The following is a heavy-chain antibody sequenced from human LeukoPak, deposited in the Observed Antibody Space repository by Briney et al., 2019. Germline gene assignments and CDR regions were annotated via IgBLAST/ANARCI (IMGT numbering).Heavy chain of an antibody. D-gene: IGHD5-12*01. CDR2: MNPNSGST. CDR1: GYTFTSYD. J-gene: IGHJ4*02. CDR3: ARGRSTGYPYYFEY. V-gene: IGHV1-8*03. Sequence: ASVKVSCKAPGYTFTSYDINWVRQATGQGLEWMGWMNPNSGSTGYAQKFQGRVTITRNTSISTAYMELSGLRSEDTAVYYCARGRSTGYPYYFEYWGQGTLVTVSS.